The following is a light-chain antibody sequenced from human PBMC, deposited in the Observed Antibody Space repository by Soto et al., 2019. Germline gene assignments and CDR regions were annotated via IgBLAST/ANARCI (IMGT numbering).Light chain of an antibody. Sequence: EILLTQSPGTLSLSPGESATLSCRASQSVSSSYLAWYQQKPGQAPRLLIYGASSRATGIPDRFSGSGSGRDFTLTISSWEPEDVAVYYCQQYGNSLRAFGQGTKVEIK. V-gene: IGKV3-20*01. CDR3: QQYGNSLRA. CDR2: GAS. CDR1: QSVSSSY. J-gene: IGKJ1*01.